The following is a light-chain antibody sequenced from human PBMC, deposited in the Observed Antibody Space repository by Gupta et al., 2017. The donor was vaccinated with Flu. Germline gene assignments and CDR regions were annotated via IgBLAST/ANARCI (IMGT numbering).Light chain of an antibody. CDR1: QSISSY. V-gene: IGKV1-39*01. CDR3: QQSDSTPLT. J-gene: IGKJ3*01. Sequence: DIHMTQSPSSLSASVGDRVTITCRASQSISSYLNWYQQKPGKAPKLLIYAASSLQSGVPSRFSGSGSGTDFTLTISSLQPEDFATYYCQQSDSTPLTFGHGTKVDIK. CDR2: AAS.